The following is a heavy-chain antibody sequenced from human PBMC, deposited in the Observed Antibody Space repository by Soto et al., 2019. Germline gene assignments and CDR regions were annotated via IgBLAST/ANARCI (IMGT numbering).Heavy chain of an antibody. CDR1: GDSISTYY. D-gene: IGHD3-22*01. CDR3: ALRSMAVVPEY. CDR2: LYYGRSA. V-gene: IGHV4-59*01. J-gene: IGHJ4*02. Sequence: QVQLQESSPGLVKPSETRSLTCAVSGDSISTYYCMWIRQPPGKGLESIGYLYYGRSANYNPSLKSRVTLSVDTSTNQCSLTLSSMTAADTAVYYCALRSMAVVPEYWGQGTLVTVSS.